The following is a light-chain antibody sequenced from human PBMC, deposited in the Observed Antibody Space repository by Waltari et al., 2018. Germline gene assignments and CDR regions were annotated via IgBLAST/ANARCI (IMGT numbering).Light chain of an antibody. V-gene: IGKV3-11*01. CDR2: DTS. Sequence: ETVLTQSPVTLSLSPGARATLSCRASQNVNNFLAWYQQKPGQAPRLLIYDTSNRATGIPARFSGSGSGTDFTLTISSLEPEDFAVYYCQQRHSWPLTFGGGTKVEIK. CDR1: QNVNNF. J-gene: IGKJ4*01. CDR3: QQRHSWPLT.